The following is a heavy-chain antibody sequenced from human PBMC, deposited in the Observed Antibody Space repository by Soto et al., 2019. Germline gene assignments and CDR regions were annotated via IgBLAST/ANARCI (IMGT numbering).Heavy chain of an antibody. CDR3: ARDLSLMVRGVMDIDY. Sequence: ASVKVSCKASRYTFTSYGISWVRQAPGQGLEWMGWISAYNGNTNYAQKLQGRVTMTTDTSTSTAYMELRSLRSDDTAVYYCARDLSLMVRGVMDIDYWGQGTLVTVSS. D-gene: IGHD3-10*01. CDR2: ISAYNGNT. V-gene: IGHV1-18*01. CDR1: RYTFTSYG. J-gene: IGHJ4*02.